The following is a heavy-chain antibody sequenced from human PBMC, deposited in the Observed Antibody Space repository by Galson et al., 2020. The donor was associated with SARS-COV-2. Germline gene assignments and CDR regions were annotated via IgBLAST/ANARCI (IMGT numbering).Heavy chain of an antibody. CDR3: ASLYSSSLYCFDY. V-gene: IGHV4-39*01. J-gene: IGHJ4*02. CDR2: IYYSGTT. CDR1: GCSLTSSSYY. Sequence: ETSETLSLTCTVSGCSLTSSSYYCGWIRQTPGKGLEWIGSIYYSGTTHYNPSPKSRVTISVDTSKNQFSLKLSYVTAADTAVYYCASLYSSSLYCFDYWGQGTLVTVSS. D-gene: IGHD6-13*01.